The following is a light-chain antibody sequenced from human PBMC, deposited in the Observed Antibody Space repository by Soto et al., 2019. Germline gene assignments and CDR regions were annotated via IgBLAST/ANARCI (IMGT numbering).Light chain of an antibody. CDR2: AAS. Sequence: ILLTQSPSSLSASVRDRLTLTCLASQGIDSSFAWYQEKQGKAPKLLIYAASSLQSGVPSRFRGSGSGTDCTLTISRLQPEDFETYYCQQLHDYPITFGQGTRLEIK. CDR3: QQLHDYPIT. CDR1: QGIDSS. J-gene: IGKJ5*01. V-gene: IGKV1-9*01.